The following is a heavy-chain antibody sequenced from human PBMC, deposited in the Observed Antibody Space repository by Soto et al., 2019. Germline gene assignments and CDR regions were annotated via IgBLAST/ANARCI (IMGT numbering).Heavy chain of an antibody. Sequence: SETPSLTCAVSGGSISSSNWWSWVRQPPGKGLEWIGEIYHSGSTNYNPSLKSRVTISVDKSKNQFSLKLSSVTAADTAVYYCARHLRRSGWPIDYWGQGTLVTVSS. CDR1: GGSISSSNW. CDR3: ARHLRRSGWPIDY. D-gene: IGHD6-19*01. J-gene: IGHJ4*02. CDR2: IYHSGST. V-gene: IGHV4-4*02.